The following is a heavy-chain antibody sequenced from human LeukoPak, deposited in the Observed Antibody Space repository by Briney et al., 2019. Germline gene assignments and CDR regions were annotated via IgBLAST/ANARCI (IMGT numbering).Heavy chain of an antibody. CDR3: ATSGKYCSSTSCYNWFDP. J-gene: IGHJ5*02. CDR2: IKHDGSEK. Sequence: GGSLRLSCAASGFIFTNYFMSWVRQAPGKGLEWVASIKHDGSEKYYVDSVRGRFTISRDNSKNTLYLQMNSLRAEDTAVYYCATSGKYCSSTSCYNWFDPWGQGTLVSVSS. D-gene: IGHD2-2*01. CDR1: GFIFTNYF. V-gene: IGHV3-7*01.